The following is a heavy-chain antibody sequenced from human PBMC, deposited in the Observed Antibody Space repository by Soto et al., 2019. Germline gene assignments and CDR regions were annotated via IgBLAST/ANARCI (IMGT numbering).Heavy chain of an antibody. D-gene: IGHD6-6*01. Sequence: QVQLVQSGAEVKKPGSSVKVSCKASGGTFTTYAISWVRQAPGQGLEWMGGIIPIFGTANYAQKFQGRVTINADESTSTAYMELSSLRSEDTAVYYCARDLIAARRRVFYSYGMDVWGQGTTVTVSS. CDR3: ARDLIAARRRVFYSYGMDV. V-gene: IGHV1-69*01. J-gene: IGHJ6*02. CDR1: GGTFTTYA. CDR2: IIPIFGTA.